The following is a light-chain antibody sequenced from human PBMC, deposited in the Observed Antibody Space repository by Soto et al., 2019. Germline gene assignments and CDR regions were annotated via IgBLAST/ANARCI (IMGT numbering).Light chain of an antibody. J-gene: IGLJ3*02. V-gene: IGLV2-11*01. CDR3: YSYTASDIWV. Sequence: SALTQPRSVSGSPGQSVTISCTGTNSDVGRYNFVSWYQQLPGKAPKLLISAVSQRPSGVPDRFSGSKSGNTASLTISGLQADDEADYFCYSYTASDIWVFGGGTKVTVL. CDR2: AVS. CDR1: NSDVGRYNF.